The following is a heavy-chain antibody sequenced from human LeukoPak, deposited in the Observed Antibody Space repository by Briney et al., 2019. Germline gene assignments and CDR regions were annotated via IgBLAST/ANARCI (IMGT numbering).Heavy chain of an antibody. Sequence: GGSLRLSCAASGFTFSSYWMHWVRQAPGKGLVWVSRINIDGSSASYADSVKGRFPILRDNAKNTVYLQMDSLRAEDTAVYYCARDFIAPGYWGQGTLVTVSS. CDR3: ARDFIAPGY. CDR2: INIDGSSA. V-gene: IGHV3-74*01. J-gene: IGHJ4*02. CDR1: GFTFSSYW. D-gene: IGHD6-13*01.